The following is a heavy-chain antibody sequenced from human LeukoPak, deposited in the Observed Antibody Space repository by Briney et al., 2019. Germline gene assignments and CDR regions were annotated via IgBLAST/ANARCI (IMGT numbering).Heavy chain of an antibody. D-gene: IGHD6-13*01. J-gene: IGHJ5*02. Sequence: PSETLSLTCTVSGGSISSSPYYWGWIRQPPGKGLEWIGEIYHSGSTNYNPSLKSRVTISVDKSKNQFSLKLSSVTAADTAVYYCARGSFVHMAAAGHTWGQGTLVTVPS. CDR3: ARGSFVHMAAAGHT. CDR1: GGSISSSPYY. V-gene: IGHV4-61*05. CDR2: IYHSGST.